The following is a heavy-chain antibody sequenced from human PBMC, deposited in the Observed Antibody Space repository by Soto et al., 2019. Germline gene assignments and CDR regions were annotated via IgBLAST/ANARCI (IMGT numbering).Heavy chain of an antibody. V-gene: IGHV4-34*01. CDR2: INHSGST. CDR3: ARGVGEAAAGSSHPNWFDP. Sequence: QVQLQQWGAGLLKPSETLSLTCAVYGGSFSGYYWSWIRQPPGKGLEWIGEINHSGSTNYNPSLKSRGTISVDTSKHQFSVKLSSVTAADTAVYYCARGVGEAAAGSSHPNWFDPWGQGTLVTVSS. D-gene: IGHD6-13*01. J-gene: IGHJ5*02. CDR1: GGSFSGYY.